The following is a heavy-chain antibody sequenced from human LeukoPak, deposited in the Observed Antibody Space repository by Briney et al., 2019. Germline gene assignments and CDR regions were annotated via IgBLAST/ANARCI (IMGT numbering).Heavy chain of an antibody. Sequence: SETLSLTCAVSGYSISSGYYWGWIRQPPGKGLEWIGSIYHSGSTYYNPSLKSRVTISVDTSKNQFSLKLSSVTAADTAVYYCARDAAGTLSFDYWGQGILVTVSS. CDR3: ARDAAGTLSFDY. CDR2: IYHSGST. D-gene: IGHD6-19*01. J-gene: IGHJ4*02. V-gene: IGHV4-38-2*02. CDR1: GYSISSGYY.